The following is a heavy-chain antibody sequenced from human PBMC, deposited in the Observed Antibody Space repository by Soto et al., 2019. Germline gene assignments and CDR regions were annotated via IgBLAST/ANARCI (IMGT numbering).Heavy chain of an antibody. D-gene: IGHD3-22*01. Sequence: SETLSLACTVSGGSISSGSYIWVWIRQPPGEGREWIGSLCCSGSTYYNPSLKSRVTISVDTYENQFSLKLNSVTAADTAVYFCARNYYDGSGLFYWGQGTLVTVSS. CDR3: ARNYYDGSGLFY. V-gene: IGHV4-39*01. CDR2: LCCSGST. J-gene: IGHJ4*02. CDR1: GGSISSGSYI.